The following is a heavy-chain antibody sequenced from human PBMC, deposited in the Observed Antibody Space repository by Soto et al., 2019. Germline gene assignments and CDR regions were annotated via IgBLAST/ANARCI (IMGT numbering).Heavy chain of an antibody. CDR2: IIPIFGTA. V-gene: IGHV1-69*12. CDR1: GGTFSSYA. Sequence: VQLVQSGAEVKKPGSSVKVSCKASGGTFSSYAISWVRQAPGQGPEWMGGIIPIFGTANYAQKFQGRVTITADESTSTAYMELSSLRSEDTAVYYCARDEGEYCGGDCDWYFDLWGRGTLVTVSS. CDR3: ARDEGEYCGGDCDWYFDL. D-gene: IGHD2-21*02. J-gene: IGHJ2*01.